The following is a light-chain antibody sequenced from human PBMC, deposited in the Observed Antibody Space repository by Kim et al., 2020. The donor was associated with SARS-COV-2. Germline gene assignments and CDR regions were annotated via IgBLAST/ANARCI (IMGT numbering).Light chain of an antibody. CDR2: GAS. V-gene: IGKV3-20*01. J-gene: IGKJ3*01. CDR1: QSVSSSY. CDR3: QQYGSSRLT. Sequence: EIVLTQSPGTLSLSPGERATLSCRASQSVSSSYLAWYQQKPGQAPRLLIYGASSSATGIPDRCSGSGSGTDFTLTISRLEPEDFAVYYCQQYGSSRLTFGPGTKVDIK.